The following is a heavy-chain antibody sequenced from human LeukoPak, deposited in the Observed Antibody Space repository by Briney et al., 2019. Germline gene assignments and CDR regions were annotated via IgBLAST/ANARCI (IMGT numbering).Heavy chain of an antibody. V-gene: IGHV3-30-3*01. CDR1: GFTFSSYA. D-gene: IGHD3-3*02. CDR2: ISYDGSNK. Sequence: GGSLRLSCAASGFTFSSYAMHWVRQAPCKGLEWVAVISYDGSNKYYADSVKGRFTISRDNSKNTLYLQMNSLRAEDTAVYYCARDALRALDYWGQGTLVTVSS. J-gene: IGHJ4*02. CDR3: ARDALRALDY.